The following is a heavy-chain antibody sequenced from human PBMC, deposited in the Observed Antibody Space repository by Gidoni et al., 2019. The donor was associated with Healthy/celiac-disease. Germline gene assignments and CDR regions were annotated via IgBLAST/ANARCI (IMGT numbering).Heavy chain of an antibody. D-gene: IGHD3-3*01. CDR2: INPNSGGT. CDR1: GYPFTGYY. Sequence: QVQLVQSGAEVKKPGASVKVSCKASGYPFTGYYMPWVRQAPGQGLEWMGWINPNSGGTNYAQKFQGRVTMTRDTSISTAYMELSRLRSDDTAVYYCATFWSGYYPKYYYYYGMDVWGQGTTVTVSS. CDR3: ATFWSGYYPKYYYYYGMDV. J-gene: IGHJ6*02. V-gene: IGHV1-2*02.